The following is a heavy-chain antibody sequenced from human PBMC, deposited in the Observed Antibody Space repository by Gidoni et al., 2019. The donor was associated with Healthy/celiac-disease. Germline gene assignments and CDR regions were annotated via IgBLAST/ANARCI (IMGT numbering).Heavy chain of an antibody. CDR3: TRLPRDYYGSGSSDAFDI. CDR1: GFTFSGSA. Sequence: EVQLVASGGGLVQPGGSLKHSCAPPGFTFSGSAIHRVRQASGKGLEWVGRIRSKANSYATAYAASVKGRFTISRDDSKNTAYLQMNSLKTEDTAVYYCTRLPRDYYGSGSSDAFDIWGQGTMVTVSS. D-gene: IGHD3-10*01. V-gene: IGHV3-73*01. J-gene: IGHJ3*02. CDR2: IRSKANSYAT.